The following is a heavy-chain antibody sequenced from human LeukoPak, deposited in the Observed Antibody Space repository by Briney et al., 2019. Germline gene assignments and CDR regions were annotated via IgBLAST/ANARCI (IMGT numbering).Heavy chain of an antibody. Sequence: SETLSLTCTVSGGSISIYYWSWIRQPPGKGLEWIGYIYNSGSTNYNPSLKSRVTISVDTSKNQFSLKLTSVTAADTAVYYCVRDRELIYWGPGSLVTVSS. V-gene: IGHV4-59*01. CDR1: GGSISIYY. CDR3: VRDRELIY. J-gene: IGHJ4*02. D-gene: IGHD1-26*01. CDR2: IYNSGST.